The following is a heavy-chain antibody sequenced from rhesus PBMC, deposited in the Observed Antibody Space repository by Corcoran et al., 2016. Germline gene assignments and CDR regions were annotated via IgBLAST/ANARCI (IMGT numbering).Heavy chain of an antibody. CDR2: IAGDNGNP. D-gene: IGHD6-25*01. V-gene: IGHV4-80*01. CDR3: ARAAGGADGPFFDP. CDR1: GDSFSSHG. J-gene: IGHJ4*01. Sequence: QVQLQESGPGLVRPSETLSLTCAVSGDSFSSHGWSWIRQPPGKGLEWIGEIAGDNGNPKCSPSLLSRVTISKDASQNQLSLRLSSLTAADTAVYYCARAAGGADGPFFDPWGQGVLVTVSS.